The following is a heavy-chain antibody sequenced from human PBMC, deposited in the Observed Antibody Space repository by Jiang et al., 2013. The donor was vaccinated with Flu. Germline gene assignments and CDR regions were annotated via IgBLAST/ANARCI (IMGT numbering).Heavy chain of an antibody. CDR2: ISSSSSYI. V-gene: IGHV3-21*01. CDR3: ASHYGDYHPVFDY. Sequence: VQPGGSLRLSCAASGFTFSSYSMNWVRQAPGKGLEWVSSISSSSSYIYYADSVKGRFTISRDNAKNSLYLQMNSLRAEDTAVYYCASHYGDYHPVFDYWGQGTLVTVSS. CDR1: GFTFSSYS. D-gene: IGHD4-17*01. J-gene: IGHJ4*02.